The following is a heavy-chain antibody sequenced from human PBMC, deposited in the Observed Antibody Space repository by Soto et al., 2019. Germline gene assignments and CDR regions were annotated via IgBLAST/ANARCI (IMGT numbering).Heavy chain of an antibody. D-gene: IGHD4-17*01. CDR1: GFAFSDPY. J-gene: IGHJ4*02. Sequence: PGGSLRLSCAASGFAFSDPYMSWIRQAPGKGLEWISYISSSGSTIYYADSVKGRFTISRDNAKKSLYLQMDSLTADDTAVYYCARGGASVTTPFDYWAREPRSPSPQ. CDR3: ARGGASVTTPFDY. V-gene: IGHV3-11*01. CDR2: ISSSGSTI.